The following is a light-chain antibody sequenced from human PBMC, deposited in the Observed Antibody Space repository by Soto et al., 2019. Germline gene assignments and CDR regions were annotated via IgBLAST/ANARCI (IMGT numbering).Light chain of an antibody. J-gene: IGLJ1*01. CDR3: AAWDDRLYV. CDR2: SNT. CDR1: SSNIGSHA. V-gene: IGLV1-44*01. Sequence: HSVLTQPPSASGAPGQTVTISCSGSSSNIGSHAVNWYQHLPGTAPKLLIYSNTQRPLGVPVRFSGSKSGTSASLAISGLQSEDEAEYYCAAWDDRLYVFGTGTKVTV.